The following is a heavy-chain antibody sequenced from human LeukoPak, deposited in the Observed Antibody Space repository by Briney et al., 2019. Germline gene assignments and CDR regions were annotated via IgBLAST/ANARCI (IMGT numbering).Heavy chain of an antibody. CDR1: GCTFSNAW. D-gene: IGHD3-10*01. V-gene: IGHV3-15*01. Sequence: GGSLRLSCAASGCTFSNAWMSWVRHAPGKGPEWVGRIKIQTDGGTTDYAAPVQGRFTISRDDSKNTLYLQMNSLKTEDTAVYYCITDPSSGLLWFGELLIFDYWGQGTLVTVSS. J-gene: IGHJ4*02. CDR3: ITDPSSGLLWFGELLIFDY. CDR2: IKIQTDGGTT.